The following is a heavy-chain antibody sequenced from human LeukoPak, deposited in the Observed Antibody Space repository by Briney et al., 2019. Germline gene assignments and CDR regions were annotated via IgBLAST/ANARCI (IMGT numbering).Heavy chain of an antibody. CDR1: GFALKSYS. J-gene: IGHJ4*02. CDR3: AREVRQQELDY. Sequence: GGSLRLSCAGSGFALKSYSLTWVRQAPGKGLEWVSSISSSSSYIYYADSVKGRFTISRDNAKNSLYLQMNSLRAEDTAVYYCAREVRQQELDYWGQGTLVTVSS. CDR2: ISSSSSYI. D-gene: IGHD6-13*01. V-gene: IGHV3-21*01.